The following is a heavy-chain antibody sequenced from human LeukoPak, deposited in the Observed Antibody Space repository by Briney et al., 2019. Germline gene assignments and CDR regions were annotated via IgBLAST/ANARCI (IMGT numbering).Heavy chain of an antibody. CDR1: GGTFSSYA. V-gene: IGHV1-69*13. D-gene: IGHD3-22*01. CDR2: IIPVFGTA. Sequence: SVKVSCKASGGTFSSYATSWVRQAPGQGLEWMGGIIPVFGTANYAQKFQGRVTITADESTSTAYMELSSLRSEDTAVYYCARSRYYYDSSGYYYKYDYWGQGTLVTVSS. CDR3: ARSRYYYDSSGYYYKYDY. J-gene: IGHJ4*02.